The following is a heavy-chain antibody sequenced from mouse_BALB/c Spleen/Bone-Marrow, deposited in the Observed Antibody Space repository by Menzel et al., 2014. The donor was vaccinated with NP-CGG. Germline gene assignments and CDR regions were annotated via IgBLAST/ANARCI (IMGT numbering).Heavy chain of an antibody. D-gene: IGHD4-1*01. Sequence: QVQLKESGAELVRPGTSVKVSCKASGYAFTNYLIEWVKQRPGQGLEWIGVINPGSGGTNYNEKFKAKARLTADKSSSTAYMQLSSLTSDDSAVYFCARCLTGTSAMDYWGRGTSVTVSS. CDR2: INPGSGGT. V-gene: IGHV1-54*01. CDR3: ARCLTGTSAMDY. CDR1: GYAFTNYL. J-gene: IGHJ4*01.